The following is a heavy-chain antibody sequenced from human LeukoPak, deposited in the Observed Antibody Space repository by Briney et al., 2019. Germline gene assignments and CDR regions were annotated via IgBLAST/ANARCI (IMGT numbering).Heavy chain of an antibody. Sequence: SETLSLTCAVSGGSISSYYWSWIRQPPGKGLEGIGYIYYSGSTNYNPSLTRRVTISVETSKNQFSLKLSSVTAADTAVYYCARTDSSGYYYDFDYWGQGTLVTVSS. V-gene: IGHV4-59*01. CDR1: GGSISSYY. D-gene: IGHD3-22*01. CDR2: IYYSGST. J-gene: IGHJ4*02. CDR3: ARTDSSGYYYDFDY.